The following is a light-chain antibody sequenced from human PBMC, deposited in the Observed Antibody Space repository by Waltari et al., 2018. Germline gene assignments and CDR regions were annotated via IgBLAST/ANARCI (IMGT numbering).Light chain of an antibody. CDR1: QSISSY. V-gene: IGKV1-39*01. Sequence: VTITCRASQSISSYLNWYQQKPGKAPKLLIYAASSLQSGVPSRFSGSGSGTDFTLTISSLQPEDFATYYCQQSYSTPPYTFGQGTKLEIK. CDR2: AAS. CDR3: QQSYSTPPYT. J-gene: IGKJ2*01.